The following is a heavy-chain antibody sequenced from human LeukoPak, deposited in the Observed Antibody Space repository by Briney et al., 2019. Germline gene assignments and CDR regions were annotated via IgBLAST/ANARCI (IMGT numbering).Heavy chain of an antibody. CDR2: IYYSGYT. V-gene: IGHV4-61*10. Sequence: SETLSLTCTVSGDSISSGDYYWSWIRQPAGKGLEYIGYIYYSGYTNYNPSLKSRVTISVDTSKNQFSLKLSSVTAADTAVYYCARETSQKGAHYMDIWGKGTTVTISS. J-gene: IGHJ6*03. CDR1: GDSISSGDYY. D-gene: IGHD3-16*01. CDR3: ARETSQKGAHYMDI.